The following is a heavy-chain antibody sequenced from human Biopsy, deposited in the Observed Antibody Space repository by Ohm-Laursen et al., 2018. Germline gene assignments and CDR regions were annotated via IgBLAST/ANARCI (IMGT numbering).Heavy chain of an antibody. CDR2: ISGSVGST. CDR3: GRRPFFDYWSAYYVDH. CDR1: GFTFSSHA. Sequence: SLRLSCAASGFTFSSHAMSWVRQAPGKGLEWVSVISGSVGSTHYADSVKGRFTISRDNSKNTLFLQMKSLRAEDTAIYYCGRRPFFDYWSAYYVDHWGQGALVTVSS. V-gene: IGHV3-23*01. J-gene: IGHJ5*02. D-gene: IGHD3-3*01.